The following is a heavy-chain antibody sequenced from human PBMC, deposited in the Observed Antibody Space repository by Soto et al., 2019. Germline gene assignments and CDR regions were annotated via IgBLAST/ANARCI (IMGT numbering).Heavy chain of an antibody. CDR1: GYTFTNYA. J-gene: IGHJ3*02. V-gene: IGHV7-4-1*01. CDR2: INTNTRNP. Sequence: QVQLVQSGSELKKPGASVKVSCKASGYTFTNYALNWVRQAPGHGLEWMGWINTNTRNPTSDQGCTGRFVFSLDTSVSAAYLQIFSLKAEDTAVYYCARVTANDDAFDIWGQGTLVTVSS. CDR3: ARVTANDDAFDI.